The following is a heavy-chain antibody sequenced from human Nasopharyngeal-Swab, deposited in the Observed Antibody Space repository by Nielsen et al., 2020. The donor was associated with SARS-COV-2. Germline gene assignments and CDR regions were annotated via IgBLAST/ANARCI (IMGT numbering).Heavy chain of an antibody. CDR2: IYTSGST. D-gene: IGHD5-24*01. J-gene: IGHJ6*03. V-gene: IGHV4-61*02. CDR1: GGSISSGSYY. CDR3: ARDRRDGFMDV. Sequence: SETLSLTCTVSGGSISSGSYYWSWIRQPAGKGLEWIGRIYTSGSTNYNPSLKSRVTISVDTSKNQFSLKLSSVTAADTAVYYCARDRRDGFMDVWGKGTTVTASS.